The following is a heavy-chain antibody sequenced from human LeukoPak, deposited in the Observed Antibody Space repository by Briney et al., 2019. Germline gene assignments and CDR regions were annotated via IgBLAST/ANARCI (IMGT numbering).Heavy chain of an antibody. J-gene: IGHJ6*04. V-gene: IGHV4-61*01. Sequence: SETLSLTCTVSGGSVSSGSYYWSWIRQPPGKGLEWIGYIYYSGSTNYNPSLKSRVTISVDTSKNQFSLKLSSVTAADTAVYYCARGDILTGYPAPYYYYYGMDVWGKGTTATVSS. CDR1: GGSVSSGSYY. CDR3: ARGDILTGYPAPYYYYYGMDV. CDR2: IYYSGST. D-gene: IGHD3-9*01.